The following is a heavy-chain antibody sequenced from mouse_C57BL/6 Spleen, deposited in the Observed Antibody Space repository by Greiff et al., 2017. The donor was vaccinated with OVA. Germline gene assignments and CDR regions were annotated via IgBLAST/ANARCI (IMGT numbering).Heavy chain of an antibody. Sequence: VHLVESGAELVRPGTSVKVSCKASGYAFTNYLIEWVKQRPGQGLEWIGVINPGSGGTNYNEKFKGKATLTADKSSSTAYMQLSSLTSEDSAVYFCARSRLEGDYCDYWGQGTTLTVSS. D-gene: IGHD3-2*02. V-gene: IGHV1-54*01. CDR1: GYAFTNYL. CDR2: INPGSGGT. J-gene: IGHJ2*01. CDR3: ARSRLEGDYCDY.